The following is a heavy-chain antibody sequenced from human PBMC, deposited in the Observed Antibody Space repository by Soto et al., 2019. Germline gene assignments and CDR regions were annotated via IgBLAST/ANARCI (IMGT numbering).Heavy chain of an antibody. D-gene: IGHD4-17*01. Sequence: ASVKVSCKASGYTFTGYYMHWVRQAPGQGLEWMGWINPNSGGTNYAQKFQGWVTMTRDTSISTAYMELSRLRSDDTAVYYCARGRNGDYAYFGNWFDPWGQGTLVTVSS. CDR1: GYTFTGYY. CDR3: ARGRNGDYAYFGNWFDP. V-gene: IGHV1-2*04. CDR2: INPNSGGT. J-gene: IGHJ5*02.